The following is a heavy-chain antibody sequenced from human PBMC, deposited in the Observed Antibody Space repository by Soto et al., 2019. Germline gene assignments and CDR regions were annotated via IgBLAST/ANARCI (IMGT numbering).Heavy chain of an antibody. CDR2: INHSGST. CDR1: GGSFSGYY. J-gene: IGHJ5*02. Sequence: NPSETLSLTCAVYGGSFSGYYWTWIRQPPGKGLEWMGEINHSGSTNYNPSLKSRVTISVDTSKNQFSLKLSSVTAADTAVYYCARSNWFDPWGQGTLVTAPQ. V-gene: IGHV4-34*01. CDR3: ARSNWFDP.